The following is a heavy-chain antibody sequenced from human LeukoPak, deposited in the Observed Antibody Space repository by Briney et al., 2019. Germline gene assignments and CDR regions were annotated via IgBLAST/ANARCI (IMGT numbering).Heavy chain of an antibody. Sequence: PSETLSLTCAVYGGSFSGYYWSWIRQPPGKGLEWIGEINHSGSTNYNPSLKSRVTISVDTSKNQFSLKPNSVTAADTAVYYCARGSVGISYDYVWGSYRSPLDYWGQGTLVTVSS. CDR1: GGSFSGYY. V-gene: IGHV4-34*01. CDR2: INHSGST. D-gene: IGHD3-16*02. J-gene: IGHJ4*02. CDR3: ARGSVGISYDYVWGSYRSPLDY.